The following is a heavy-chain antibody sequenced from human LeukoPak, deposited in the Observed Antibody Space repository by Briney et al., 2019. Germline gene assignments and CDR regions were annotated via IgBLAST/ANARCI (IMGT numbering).Heavy chain of an antibody. D-gene: IGHD1-26*01. CDR1: GFTFSSYG. V-gene: IGHV3-30*02. Sequence: GGSLRLSCAASGFTFSSYGMHWVRQAPGKGLEWVAFIRYDGSNKYYADSVKGRFTISRDNSKNTLYLQVNSLRAEDTAVYYCAKGHRPVGATLIDYWGQGTLVTVSS. CDR2: IRYDGSNK. CDR3: AKGHRPVGATLIDY. J-gene: IGHJ4*02.